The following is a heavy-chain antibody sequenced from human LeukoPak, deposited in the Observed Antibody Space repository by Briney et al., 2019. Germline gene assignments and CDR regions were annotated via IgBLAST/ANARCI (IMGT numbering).Heavy chain of an antibody. J-gene: IGHJ6*02. CDR3: ATLNYYGSGSYYNYGMDV. CDR1: GYTLTELS. CDR2: FDPEDGET. D-gene: IGHD3-10*01. Sequence: ASVKVSCKVSGYTLTELSMHWVRQAPGKGLEWMGGFDPEDGETIYAQKFQGRVTMTEDTSTDTAYMELSSLRSEDTAVYHCATLNYYGSGSYYNYGMDVWGQGTTVTVSS. V-gene: IGHV1-24*01.